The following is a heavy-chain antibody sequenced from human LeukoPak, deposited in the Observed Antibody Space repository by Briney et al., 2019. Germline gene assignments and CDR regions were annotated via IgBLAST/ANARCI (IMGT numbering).Heavy chain of an antibody. CDR3: ARARDNCGGDSYGS. Sequence: GGSLRLSCAASGFTFSSYSMNWVRQAPGRGLEWVSSISSSSSYIYYADSVKGRFTISKDNAKNSLYLQMNSLRAEDTAVYYCARARDNCGGDSYGSWGQGTLVTVSS. J-gene: IGHJ5*02. CDR2: ISSSSSYI. D-gene: IGHD2-21*02. V-gene: IGHV3-21*01. CDR1: GFTFSSYS.